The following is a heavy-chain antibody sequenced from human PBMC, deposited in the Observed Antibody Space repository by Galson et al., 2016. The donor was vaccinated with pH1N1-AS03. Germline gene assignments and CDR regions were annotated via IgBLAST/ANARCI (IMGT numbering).Heavy chain of an antibody. CDR2: ISGSGPGT. J-gene: IGHJ4*02. CDR1: GFTFSIYA. V-gene: IGHV3-23*01. D-gene: IGHD6-25*01. CDR3: AKRGGLPSGGMTYFDS. Sequence: SLRLSCAASGFTFSIYAMSWLRQAPGKGLEWVSTISGSGPGTYYADSVRGPFTISRDTSENTLYLQMNSLTAEDTAVYYCAKRGGLPSGGMTYFDSWGQGTLVPVSS.